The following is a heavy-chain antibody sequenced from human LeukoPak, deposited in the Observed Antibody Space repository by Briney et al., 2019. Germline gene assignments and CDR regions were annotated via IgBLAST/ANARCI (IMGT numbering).Heavy chain of an antibody. CDR2: INHSGST. CDR1: GGSFSGYY. Sequence: SETLSLTCAVYGGSFSGYYWSWIRQPPGKGLEWIGEINHSGSTNYNPSLKSRVTISVDTSKNQFSLKLSSVTAAGTAVYYCASVVPAARAFDIWGQGTMVTVSS. D-gene: IGHD2-2*01. V-gene: IGHV4-34*01. J-gene: IGHJ3*02. CDR3: ASVVPAARAFDI.